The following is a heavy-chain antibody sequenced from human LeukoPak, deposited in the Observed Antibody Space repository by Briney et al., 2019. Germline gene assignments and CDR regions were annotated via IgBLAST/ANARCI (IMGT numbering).Heavy chain of an antibody. CDR3: AKVGYCTNNCFRTHDY. CDR1: GFSFSDSV. J-gene: IGHJ4*02. CDR2: VSGDGAVT. D-gene: IGHD2-8*01. Sequence: GGSLRLSCVASGFSFSDSVMSWVRQPPGKGLEWVSAVSGDGAVTYYAASVRGRFTISRDNSKNTVYLQMNSQRAEDTATYYCAKVGYCTNNCFRTHDYWGQGALVAVSS. V-gene: IGHV3-23*01.